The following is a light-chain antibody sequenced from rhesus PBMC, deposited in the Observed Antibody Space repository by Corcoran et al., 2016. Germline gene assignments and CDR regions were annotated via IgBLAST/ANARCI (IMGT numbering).Light chain of an antibody. V-gene: IGKV2-78*01. CDR3: MQTLQTPFT. Sequence: DIVMTQTPLSLSLTPGESATISCRSSQTPLYSAGYTHLHWYLQKPGHSPHPRFFFGSNRASVVPKGFCGSGSGTDFTLKISMVEAEDVGVYYCMQTLQTPFTFGPGTKLEIK. J-gene: IGKJ3*01. CDR1: QTPLYSAGYTH. CDR2: FGS.